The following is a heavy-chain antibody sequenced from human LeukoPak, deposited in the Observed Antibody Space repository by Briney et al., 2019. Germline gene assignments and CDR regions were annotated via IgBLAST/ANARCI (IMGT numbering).Heavy chain of an antibody. CDR3: ARGQQPKWGYYYGMDV. CDR2: INHSGST. D-gene: IGHD6-13*01. Sequence: SETLSLTCAVYGGSFSGYYWSWIRQPPGKGLEWIGEINHSGSTNYNPSLKSRVTISVDTSKNQLSLKLSSVTAADTAVYYCARGQQPKWGYYYGMDVWGQGTTVTVSS. J-gene: IGHJ6*02. V-gene: IGHV4-34*01. CDR1: GGSFSGYY.